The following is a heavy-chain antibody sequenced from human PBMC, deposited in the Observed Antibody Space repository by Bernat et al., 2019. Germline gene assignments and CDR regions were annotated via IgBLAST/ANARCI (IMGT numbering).Heavy chain of an antibody. J-gene: IGHJ4*02. CDR3: ASVTVTTGNFDY. V-gene: IGHV3-43*02. Sequence: EVQLVESGGGVVQPGGSLRLSCAASGFPFDDYAMHWVRQAPGKGLEWVSLISGDGGSTYYADSEKGRFTISRDNSKNSLYLQMNSLRTEDTALYYCASVTVTTGNFDYWGQGTLVTVSS. CDR1: GFPFDDYA. D-gene: IGHD4-17*01. CDR2: ISGDGGST.